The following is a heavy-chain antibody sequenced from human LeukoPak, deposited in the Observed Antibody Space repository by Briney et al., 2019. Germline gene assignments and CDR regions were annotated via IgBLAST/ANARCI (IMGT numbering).Heavy chain of an antibody. J-gene: IGHJ3*02. Sequence: SETLSLTCAVYGGSFSDHSWSWLRQPPGRGLEWIGEINHSGSTNYNPSLKSRVTISVDTSKNQFSLKLSSVTAADTAVYYCASRLLWFGVDAFDIWGQGTMVTVSS. CDR1: GGSFSDHS. CDR3: ASRLLWFGVDAFDI. D-gene: IGHD3-10*01. CDR2: INHSGST. V-gene: IGHV4-34*01.